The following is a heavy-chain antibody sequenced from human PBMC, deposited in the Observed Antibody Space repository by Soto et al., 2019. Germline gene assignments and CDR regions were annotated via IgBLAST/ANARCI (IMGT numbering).Heavy chain of an antibody. D-gene: IGHD3-10*01. Sequence: GGSLRLSCAASGFTFISYGMHWVRQAPGKGLEWVAVISYDGSNKYYADSVKGRFTISRDNSKNTLYLQMNSLRAEDTAVYYCAKDREFDPWGQGTLVTVSS. CDR2: ISYDGSNK. CDR1: GFTFISYG. J-gene: IGHJ5*02. V-gene: IGHV3-30*18. CDR3: AKDREFDP.